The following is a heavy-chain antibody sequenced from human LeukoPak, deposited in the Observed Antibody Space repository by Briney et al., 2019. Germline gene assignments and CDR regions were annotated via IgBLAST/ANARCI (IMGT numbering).Heavy chain of an antibody. V-gene: IGHV3-9*01. CDR1: GFTFDDYA. J-gene: IGHJ4*02. D-gene: IGHD4-17*01. Sequence: GRSLRLSCAASGFTFDDYAMHWVRQAPGKGLEWVSGISWNSGSIGYADSVKGRFTISRDNAKNSLYLQMNRLRAEDTALYYCAKDMSPPGDYPALDYWGQGTLVTVSS. CDR3: AKDMSPPGDYPALDY. CDR2: ISWNSGSI.